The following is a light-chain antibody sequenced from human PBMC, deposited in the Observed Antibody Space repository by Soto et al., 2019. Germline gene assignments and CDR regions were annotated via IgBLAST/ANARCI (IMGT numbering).Light chain of an antibody. J-gene: IGLJ1*01. Sequence: QSALTQPASVSGSPGQSITISCTGSSSDVGGYNSVSWFQQHPGKAPKLMIYGPSGVSNRFSGSKSGNTASLTISGLQAEDEADYYCSSHTSSNTLVFGTGTKLTVL. V-gene: IGLV2-14*01. CDR3: SSHTSSNTLV. CDR1: SSDVGGYNS.